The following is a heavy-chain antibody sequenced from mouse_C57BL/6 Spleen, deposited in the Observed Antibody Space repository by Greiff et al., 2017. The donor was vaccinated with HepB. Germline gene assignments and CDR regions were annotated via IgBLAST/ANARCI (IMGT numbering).Heavy chain of an antibody. J-gene: IGHJ1*03. Sequence: EVNVVESGGGLVKPGGSLKLSCAASGFTFSSYAMSWVRQTPEKRLEWVATISDGGSYTYYPDNVKGRFTISRDNAKNNLYLQMSHLKSEDTAMYYCGRDGYYEDWYFDVWGTGTTVTVSS. CDR2: ISDGGSYT. V-gene: IGHV5-4*01. CDR3: GRDGYYEDWYFDV. CDR1: GFTFSSYA. D-gene: IGHD2-3*01.